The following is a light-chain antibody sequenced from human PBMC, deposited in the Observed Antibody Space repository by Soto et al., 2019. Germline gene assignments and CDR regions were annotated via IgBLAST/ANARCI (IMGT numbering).Light chain of an antibody. CDR2: GAS. V-gene: IGKV3-20*01. Sequence: EIVMTQSPATLSVSPGERATLSCRASQSVSSSLAWYQQKPGQAPRLLIYGASTRATGIPARFSGSGSGTDFTLTISRLEPEDFAVYYCQQYGSSRTFGQGTKVDI. CDR3: QQYGSSRT. CDR1: QSVSSS. J-gene: IGKJ1*01.